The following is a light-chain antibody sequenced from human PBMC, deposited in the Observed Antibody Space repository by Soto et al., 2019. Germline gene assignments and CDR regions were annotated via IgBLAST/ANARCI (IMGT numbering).Light chain of an antibody. Sequence: QSVLTQPPSASGTPGQRVAISCSGSNSNIGRNPVNWYQQLPGTAPKLLIYSENQRPSGVPDRFSGSKSGTSASLAISGLQSEDEADYYCAAWDDRLNGDVFGTATKVTVL. CDR3: AAWDDRLNGDV. V-gene: IGLV1-44*01. J-gene: IGLJ1*01. CDR2: SEN. CDR1: NSNIGRNP.